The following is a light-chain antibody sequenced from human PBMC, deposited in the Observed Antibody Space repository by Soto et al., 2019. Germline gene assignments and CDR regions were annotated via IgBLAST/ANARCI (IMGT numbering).Light chain of an antibody. CDR1: QSVSSTY. J-gene: IGKJ1*01. Sequence: EIVLTQSPGTLSLSPGERATLSCRASQSVSSTYLAWYQQKPGQAPRLLIYGGSSRATGIPDRFSGSGFGTDFTLTISRLEPEDFAVYYCQQYGTSPRTFGQGTKVEIK. CDR2: GGS. V-gene: IGKV3-20*01. CDR3: QQYGTSPRT.